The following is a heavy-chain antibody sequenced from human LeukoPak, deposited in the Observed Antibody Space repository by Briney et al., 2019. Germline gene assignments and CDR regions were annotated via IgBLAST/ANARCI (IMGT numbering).Heavy chain of an antibody. V-gene: IGHV3-21*03. CDR2: ICSSRSYI. CDR3: AVSAAHGHY. D-gene: IGHD2-2*01. J-gene: IGHJ4*02. Sequence: GGSLRLSCAASGFTFSSYSMNWVRQAPGKGLEWVSSICSSRSYIYYADSVKGRFTISRDKATNTLYLQMNSLRDTDTAVYYSAVSAAHGHYWGQGTLVTVSS. CDR1: GFTFSSYS.